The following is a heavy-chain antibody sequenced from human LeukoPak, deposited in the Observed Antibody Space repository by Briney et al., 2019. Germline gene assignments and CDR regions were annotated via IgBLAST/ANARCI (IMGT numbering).Heavy chain of an antibody. J-gene: IGHJ4*02. CDR1: GYSFTNYW. CDR3: ARSNYFDY. CDR2: IYPGDSTT. V-gene: IGHV5-51*01. Sequence: GESLKISCKGSGYSFTNYWIAWVRQLPGKGLEWMGIIYPGDSTTTYSPSFQGQVTISADRSISTAYLQWGSLKASDTAIYYRARSNYFDYWGQGTLVTVSS. D-gene: IGHD6-6*01.